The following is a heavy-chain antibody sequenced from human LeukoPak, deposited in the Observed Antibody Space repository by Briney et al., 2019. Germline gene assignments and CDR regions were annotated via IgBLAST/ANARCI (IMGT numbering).Heavy chain of an antibody. Sequence: GGSLRLSCAASGFTFSTYWMSWVRQAPGKGLEWVANIKEDGNRIYYVDSVKGRFTISRENTKNSLYLQMSSLRAEDTAVYYCARGGWYYFEYWGQGVLVTVSS. CDR1: GFTFSTYW. CDR3: ARGGWYYFEY. J-gene: IGHJ4*02. V-gene: IGHV3-7*01. CDR2: IKEDGNRI.